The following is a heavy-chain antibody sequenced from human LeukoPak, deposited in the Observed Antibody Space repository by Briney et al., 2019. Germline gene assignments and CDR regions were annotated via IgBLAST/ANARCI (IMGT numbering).Heavy chain of an antibody. CDR1: GFTFSSYG. J-gene: IGHJ4*02. D-gene: IGHD6-13*01. Sequence: GGSLRLSCAASGFTFSSYGMHWVRQAPGKGLEWVSGISWNSGSIGYADSVKGRFTISRDNAKNSLYLQMNSLRAEDTAVYYCARDARQQLVERFDYWGQGTLVTVSS. V-gene: IGHV3-9*01. CDR3: ARDARQQLVERFDY. CDR2: ISWNSGSI.